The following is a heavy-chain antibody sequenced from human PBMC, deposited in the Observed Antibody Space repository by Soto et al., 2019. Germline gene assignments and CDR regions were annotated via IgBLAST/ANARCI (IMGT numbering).Heavy chain of an antibody. CDR3: AKDSRRIIASAGRDSAYYYGGMDV. CDR1: GFTFSSYG. Sequence: GGSLRLSCVVSGFTFSSYGMHWVRQVPGEGLEWVAAISYDGTQKLYADSMKGRFTISRDNAKRSLYLQMNSLRPEDTAVYYCAKDSRRIIASAGRDSAYYYGGMDVWGQGTTVTVSS. J-gene: IGHJ6*02. CDR2: ISYDGTQK. D-gene: IGHD6-13*01. V-gene: IGHV3-30*18.